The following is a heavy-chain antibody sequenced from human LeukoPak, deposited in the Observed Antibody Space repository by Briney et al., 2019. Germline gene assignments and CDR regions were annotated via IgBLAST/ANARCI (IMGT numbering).Heavy chain of an antibody. J-gene: IGHJ4*02. D-gene: IGHD2-21*02. CDR1: AYTLTSDG. Sequence: ASVKVSCKASAYTLTSDGISWVRQAPGQGLEWMGWISAYNGNTNYAQKLQGRVTMTTDTSTSTAYMELRSLRSDDTAVYYCARGGEIVVVTATLDYWGQGTLVTVSS. CDR2: ISAYNGNT. V-gene: IGHV1-18*01. CDR3: ARGGEIVVVTATLDY.